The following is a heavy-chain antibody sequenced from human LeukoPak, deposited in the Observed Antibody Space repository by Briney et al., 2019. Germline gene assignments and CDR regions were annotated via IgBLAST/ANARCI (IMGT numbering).Heavy chain of an antibody. CDR3: AKDAIYGFYAFDI. CDR1: GYTFSSYA. D-gene: IGHD2-2*02. V-gene: IGHV3-23*01. J-gene: IGHJ3*02. CDR2: ISGSGGST. Sequence: PGGSLRLACAASGYTFSSYAMSWVRQAPGKGLEWVSAISGSGGSTYYADSVKGRFTISRDNSKNTLYLQMNSLRAEDTAVYYCAKDAIYGFYAFDIWGQGTMVTVSS.